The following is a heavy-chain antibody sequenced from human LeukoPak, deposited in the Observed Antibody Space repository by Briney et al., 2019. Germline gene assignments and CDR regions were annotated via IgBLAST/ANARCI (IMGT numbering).Heavy chain of an antibody. J-gene: IGHJ4*02. CDR3: ARSPPGGDFDY. D-gene: IGHD1-14*01. V-gene: IGHV4-34*01. CDR2: IYHSGST. CDR1: GGSFSGYY. Sequence: KPSETLSLTCAVYGGSFSGYYWSWIRQPPGKGLEWIGYIYHSGSTYYNPSLKSRVTISVDRSKNQFSLKLSSVTAADTAVYYCARSPPGGDFDYWGQGTLVTVSS.